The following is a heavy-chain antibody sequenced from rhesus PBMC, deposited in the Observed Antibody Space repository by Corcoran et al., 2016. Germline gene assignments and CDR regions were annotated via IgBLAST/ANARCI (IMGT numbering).Heavy chain of an antibody. CDR2: ITYSGST. V-gene: IGHV4-122*02. CDR1: GSSTSRGSY. D-gene: IGHD4-29*01. CDR3: ARKGVYGSSFDY. J-gene: IGHJ4*01. Sequence: QVQLQESGPGLVKPPETLSLTCAASGSSTSRGSYWSCTRPPPGKGLEWIGYITYSGSTSYNPSLKSRVTISRDTAKNQFSLKLSSVTAADTAVYYCARKGVYGSSFDYWGQGVLVTVSS.